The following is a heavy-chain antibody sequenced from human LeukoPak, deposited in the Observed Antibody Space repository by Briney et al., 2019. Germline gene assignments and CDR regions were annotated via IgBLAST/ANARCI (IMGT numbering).Heavy chain of an antibody. D-gene: IGHD1-1*01. J-gene: IGHJ4*02. CDR2: ISASGVST. CDR1: GFTFSSYA. V-gene: IGHV3-23*01. CDR3: AKSKTGDYYFDY. Sequence: TGGSLRLSCAASGFTFSSYAMSWVRQAPGTGLEWVSAISASGVSTYYADSVKGRFTISGDNSKSTLYLQMSSLRAEDTAIYYCAKSKTGDYYFDYWGQGTLVTVSS.